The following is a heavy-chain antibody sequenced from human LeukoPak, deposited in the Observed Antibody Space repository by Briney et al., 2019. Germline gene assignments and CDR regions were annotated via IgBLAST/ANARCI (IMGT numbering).Heavy chain of an antibody. V-gene: IGHV1-69*01. Sequence: IIPIFGTANYAQKFQRRVTIPAHESTSTAYMQLSSLRSEDTAVYYCASKPRDGYNSDFDYWGQGTLVTVSS. CDR2: IIPIFGTA. D-gene: IGHD5-24*01. J-gene: IGHJ4*02. CDR3: ASKPRDGYNSDFDY.